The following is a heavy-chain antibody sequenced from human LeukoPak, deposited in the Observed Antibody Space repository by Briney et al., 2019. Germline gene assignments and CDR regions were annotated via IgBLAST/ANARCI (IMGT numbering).Heavy chain of an antibody. J-gene: IGHJ5*02. CDR2: INHSGSA. CDR1: GGSFSGYY. V-gene: IGHV4-34*01. CDR3: ARGLLPNYDFWRAQRFDP. D-gene: IGHD3-3*01. Sequence: SETLSLTCAVYGGSFSGYYWSWIRQPPGKGLGWVGEINHSGSATYNPSLKSRATISVDTSKNQFFLKLSSVTAADTAVYYCARGLLPNYDFWRAQRFDPWGQGTLVTVSS.